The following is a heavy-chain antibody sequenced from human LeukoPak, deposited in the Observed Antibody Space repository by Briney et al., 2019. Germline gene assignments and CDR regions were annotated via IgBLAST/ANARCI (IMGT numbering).Heavy chain of an antibody. J-gene: IGHJ4*02. Sequence: PGGSLRLSCAASGFTFSSYAMSWVRQAPGKGLEWVSAISGSGGSTYYADSVKGRFTISRDNSKNTLYLQMNSLRAEDTAVYYCAKAASDTIFGVVIIHEYYFDYWGQGTLVTVSS. CDR3: AKAASDTIFGVVIIHEYYFDY. D-gene: IGHD3-3*01. CDR1: GFTFSSYA. V-gene: IGHV3-23*01. CDR2: ISGSGGST.